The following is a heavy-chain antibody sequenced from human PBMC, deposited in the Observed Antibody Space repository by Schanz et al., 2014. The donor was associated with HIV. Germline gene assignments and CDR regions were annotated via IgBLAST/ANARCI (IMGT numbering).Heavy chain of an antibody. CDR3: AREREESIAYYYYGMDV. CDR2: ISGGAGT. J-gene: IGHJ6*02. CDR1: GFTLSSYS. Sequence: VQLVESGGGLVEPGGSLRLSCAASGFTLSSYSMNWVRQAPGKGLEWVSAISGGAGTYYADSVKGRLTISRDNSKNTLYLQMNSLRAEDTAVYYCAREREESIAYYYYGMDVWGQGTAVTVSS. D-gene: IGHD1-26*01. V-gene: IGHV3-23*04.